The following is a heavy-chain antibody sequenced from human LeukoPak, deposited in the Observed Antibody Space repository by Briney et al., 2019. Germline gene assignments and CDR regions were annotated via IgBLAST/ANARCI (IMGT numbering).Heavy chain of an antibody. Sequence: SETLSLTCAVYGGSFSGYYWSWIRQPPGKGLEWIGDINHSGSTNYNPSLKSRVTISVDTSKNQFSLKLSSVTAADTAVYYCARDDTAMPSNWGQGTLVTVSS. CDR1: GGSFSGYY. CDR3: ARDDTAMPSN. CDR2: INHSGST. V-gene: IGHV4-34*01. D-gene: IGHD5-18*01. J-gene: IGHJ4*02.